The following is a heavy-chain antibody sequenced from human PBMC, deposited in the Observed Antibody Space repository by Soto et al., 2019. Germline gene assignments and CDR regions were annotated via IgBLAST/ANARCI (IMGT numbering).Heavy chain of an antibody. CDR3: ARALGSYYGMDV. J-gene: IGHJ6*02. Sequence: GGSLRLSCAASGFTFSSYDMHWVRQATGKGLEWVSAIGTAGDTYYPGSVKGRFTISRENAKNSLYLQMNSLRAGDTAVYYCARALGSYYGMDVWGQGTTVTAP. CDR2: IGTAGDT. CDR1: GFTFSSYD. D-gene: IGHD1-26*01. V-gene: IGHV3-13*01.